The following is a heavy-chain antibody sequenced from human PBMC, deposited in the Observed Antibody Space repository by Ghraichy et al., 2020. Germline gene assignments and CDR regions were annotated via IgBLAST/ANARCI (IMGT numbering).Heavy chain of an antibody. CDR3: ARDHNSPQTTVVTPGSYYYGMDV. Sequence: SQTLSLTCAISGDSVSSNSAAWNWIRQSPSRGLEWLGRTYYRSKWYNDYAVSVKSRISINPDTSKNQFSLQLNSVTPEDTAVYYCARDHNSPQTTVVTPGSYYYGMDVWGQGTTVTVFS. V-gene: IGHV6-1*01. D-gene: IGHD4-23*01. CDR2: TYYRSKWYN. J-gene: IGHJ6*02. CDR1: GDSVSSNSAA.